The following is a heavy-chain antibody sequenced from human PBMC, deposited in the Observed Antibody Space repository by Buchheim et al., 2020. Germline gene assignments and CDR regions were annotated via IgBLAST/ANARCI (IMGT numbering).Heavy chain of an antibody. CDR3: ARGVLQGPVYFWSGYYDGAFDI. CDR2: ISYDGSNK. V-gene: IGHV3-30-3*01. Sequence: QVQLVESGGGVVQPGRSLRLSCAASGFTFSSYAMHWVRQAPGKGLEGVAVISYDGSNKYYADSVKGRFTISRDNSKNTLYLQMNSMRAEDTAVYYCARGVLQGPVYFWSGYYDGAFDIWGQGT. J-gene: IGHJ3*02. CDR1: GFTFSSYA. D-gene: IGHD3-3*01.